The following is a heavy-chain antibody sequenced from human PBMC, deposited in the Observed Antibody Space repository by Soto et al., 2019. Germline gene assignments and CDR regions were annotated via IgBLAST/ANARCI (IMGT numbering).Heavy chain of an antibody. Sequence: QVELVESGGGLVKPGGSLRLSCAASGFTFSEYYMNWIRQAPGKGLEWVSYISSSGTTIYYADSVKGRFTISRDNAKNSLFLQMNSLRAEDTALYYCARGHSIFYGMDVWGQGTTVTVSS. CDR1: GFTFSEYY. J-gene: IGHJ6*02. D-gene: IGHD2-21*01. V-gene: IGHV3-11*01. CDR2: ISSSGTTI. CDR3: ARGHSIFYGMDV.